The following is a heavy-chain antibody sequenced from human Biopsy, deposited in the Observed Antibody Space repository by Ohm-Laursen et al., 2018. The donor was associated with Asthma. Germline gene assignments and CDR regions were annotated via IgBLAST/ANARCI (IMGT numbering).Heavy chain of an antibody. Sequence: SAVNVSCKSLGGTFNTYVIGWVRQAPGQGLEWMGGINSVFGTTTYPQKFQDRVTITADDSTSTVYMELSSLRSEDTAMYYCARKAGSCISRACYSLDFWGQGTLVTVSS. CDR1: GGTFNTYV. CDR2: INSVFGTT. CDR3: ARKAGSCISRACYSLDF. D-gene: IGHD2-15*01. J-gene: IGHJ4*02. V-gene: IGHV1-69*01.